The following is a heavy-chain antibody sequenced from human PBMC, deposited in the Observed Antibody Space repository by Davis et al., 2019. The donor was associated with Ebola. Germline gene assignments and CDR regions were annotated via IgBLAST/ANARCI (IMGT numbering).Heavy chain of an antibody. V-gene: IGHV1-46*01. Sequence: AASVKVSCKASGGTFGSYAISWVRQAPGQGLEWMGLINPSGGSTSYAQKFQGRVTMTRDTSTSTVYMELSSLRSEDTAVYYCARELVVVIATSDYYYYGMDVWGQGTTVTVSS. CDR2: INPSGGST. D-gene: IGHD2-21*01. CDR3: ARELVVVIATSDYYYYGMDV. J-gene: IGHJ6*02. CDR1: GGTFGSYA.